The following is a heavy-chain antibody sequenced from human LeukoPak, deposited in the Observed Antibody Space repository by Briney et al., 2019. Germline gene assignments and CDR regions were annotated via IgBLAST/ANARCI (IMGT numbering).Heavy chain of an antibody. D-gene: IGHD5-24*01. V-gene: IGHV4-31*03. CDR3: ARGVRWLQLSYFDY. CDR2: IYYSWST. CDR1: SGSISSGVYY. J-gene: IGHJ4*02. Sequence: SQTLSLTCPVSSGSISSGVYYWSWIRQHPGKGLEWIGYIYYSWSTYYNPSLKSRVTISVDTSKNQFSLKLSSVTAADTAVYYCARGVRWLQLSYFDYWGQGTLVTVSS.